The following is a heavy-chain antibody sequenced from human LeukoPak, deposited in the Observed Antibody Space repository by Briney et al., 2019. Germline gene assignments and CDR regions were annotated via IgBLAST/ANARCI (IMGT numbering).Heavy chain of an antibody. J-gene: IGHJ4*02. D-gene: IGHD3-16*01. CDR3: AKEIRGPGDY. Sequence: GGSLRLSCAASGFSFSSYRMKWVRQAPGKGLEWVAFIRYDGSDKYYADVVKGRFTISRDNSKNTLYLQMNSLRAEDTAVYYCAKEIRGPGDYWGQGTLVTVSS. CDR2: IRYDGSDK. V-gene: IGHV3-30*02. CDR1: GFSFSSYR.